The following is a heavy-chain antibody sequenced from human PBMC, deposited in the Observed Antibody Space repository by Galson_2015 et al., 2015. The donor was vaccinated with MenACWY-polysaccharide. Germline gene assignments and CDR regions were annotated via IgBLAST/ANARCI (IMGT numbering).Heavy chain of an antibody. D-gene: IGHD3-16*01. CDR1: GFTFSNYA. V-gene: IGHV3-23*01. J-gene: IGHJ5*02. CDR2: IGGSGTT. Sequence: SLRLSCAASGFTFSNYAMNWVRQAPGKGLEWVSSIGGSGTTYYADSVKGRFTITRDNSKNMVYLQMNSLRAEDTARYYCAKAYSGANGTSGEACSFDPWGQGSLVTVSS. CDR3: AKAYSGANGTSGEACSFDP.